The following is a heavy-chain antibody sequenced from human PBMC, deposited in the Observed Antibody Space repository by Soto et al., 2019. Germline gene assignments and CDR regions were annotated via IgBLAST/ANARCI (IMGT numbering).Heavy chain of an antibody. CDR2: IRSDGDTT. CDR3: AKGKGVGATPDGANC. J-gene: IGHJ4*02. CDR1: GFTFSRYG. D-gene: IGHD1-26*01. V-gene: IGHV3-23*01. Sequence: EVQVLESGGGLVQPGGSLRLSCAASGFTFSRYGMNWVRQAPGKGLEWVSGIRSDGDTTYNTDSVKGRFTVSRDTSKNTVYLQMNSLRAEDTAIYYCAKGKGVGATPDGANCWGLGTLVTVSS.